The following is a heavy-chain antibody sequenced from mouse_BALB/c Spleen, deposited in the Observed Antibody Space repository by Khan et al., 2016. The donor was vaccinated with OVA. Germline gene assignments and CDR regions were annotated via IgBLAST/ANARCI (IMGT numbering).Heavy chain of an antibody. D-gene: IGHD6-1*01. J-gene: IGHJ4*01. CDR3: SRQPCNHYNVMDY. V-gene: IGHV2-6-1*01. CDR1: GFSLTDYG. CDR2: MWGDGTT. Sequence: QVRLQQSGPGLVAPSQSLSITCTISGFSLTDYGVHWVRQPPGKGLVWLVLMWGDGTTSYNSAFKYRLIISKDNPKSPVFLKMNRLQNDDTAMSFSSRQPCNHYNVMDYWGQGSSVTGSS.